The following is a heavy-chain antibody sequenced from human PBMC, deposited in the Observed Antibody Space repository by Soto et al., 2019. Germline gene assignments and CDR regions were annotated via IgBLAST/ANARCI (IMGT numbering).Heavy chain of an antibody. CDR3: ARLTYYDSTGSFDY. V-gene: IGHV4-59*01. CDR1: GGSISSFH. Sequence: SETLSLTCTVSGGSISSFHWSWIRQPPGRGLEWIGYVYYSGYTNYNPSLKGRVAMSIDTSKSRFSLRLNSVTAADTAVYYCARLTYYDSTGSFDYWGQGIQVTVSS. CDR2: VYYSGYT. D-gene: IGHD3-22*01. J-gene: IGHJ4*02.